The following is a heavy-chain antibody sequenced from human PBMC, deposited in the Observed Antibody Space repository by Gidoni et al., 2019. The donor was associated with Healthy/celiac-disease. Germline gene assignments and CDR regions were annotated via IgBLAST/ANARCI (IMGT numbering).Heavy chain of an antibody. CDR2: IYYSGST. D-gene: IGHD6-13*01. CDR1: GGSLSSSSYY. J-gene: IGHJ6*02. V-gene: IGHV4-39*01. CDR3: ARSAAAGHYGMDV. Sequence: QLQLQQSRPGLVKPSQTLSPTCTVSGGSLSSSSYYWGWIRQPPGKGREWIGSIYYSGSTHNNPSLKSGVTISVDTSKNQFSLKLSSVTAADTAVYYCARSAAAGHYGMDVWGQGTTVTVSS.